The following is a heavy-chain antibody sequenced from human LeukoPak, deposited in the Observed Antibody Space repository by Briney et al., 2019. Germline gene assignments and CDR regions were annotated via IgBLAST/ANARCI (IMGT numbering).Heavy chain of an antibody. V-gene: IGHV4-59*01. CDR3: ARDRPGGSSLDY. CDR2: IYYSGST. D-gene: IGHD6-13*01. CDR1: GGSISSSY. J-gene: IGHJ4*02. Sequence: SETLSLTCTVSGGSISSSYWSWIRQPPGKGLEWIGYIYYSGSTSYNPSLKSRVTISVDTSKNQFSLKLSSVTAADTAVYYCARDRPGGSSLDYWGQGTLVTVSS.